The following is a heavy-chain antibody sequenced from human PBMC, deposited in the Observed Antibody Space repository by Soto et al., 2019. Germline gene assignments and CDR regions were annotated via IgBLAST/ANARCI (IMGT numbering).Heavy chain of an antibody. Sequence: QVQLQESGPGLVKPSETLSLTCTVSGGSISSYYWSWIRQPPGKGLEWIGYIYYSGSTNYNPSLKSRVTISVDTSKYQFSLKLSSVTAADTAVYYCARETRYYYDSSGYLRGGFDYWGQGTLVTVSS. J-gene: IGHJ4*02. CDR3: ARETRYYYDSSGYLRGGFDY. CDR1: GGSISSYY. V-gene: IGHV4-59*01. D-gene: IGHD3-22*01. CDR2: IYYSGST.